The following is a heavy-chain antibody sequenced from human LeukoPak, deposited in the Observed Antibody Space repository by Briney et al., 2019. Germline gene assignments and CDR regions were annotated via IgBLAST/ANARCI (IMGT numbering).Heavy chain of an antibody. CDR2: ISPDGSDK. V-gene: IGHV3-7*01. CDR1: GFTFSSYG. D-gene: IGHD2-15*01. CDR3: ARGIVVVVGASDHFDY. J-gene: IGHJ4*02. Sequence: GGSLRLSCAASGFTFSSYGMHWVRQAPGKGLERVGTISPDGSDKYYVDSEKGRFTISRDNAKTSLYLQINSLRADDTALYFCARGIVVVVGASDHFDYWGQGTLITVSS.